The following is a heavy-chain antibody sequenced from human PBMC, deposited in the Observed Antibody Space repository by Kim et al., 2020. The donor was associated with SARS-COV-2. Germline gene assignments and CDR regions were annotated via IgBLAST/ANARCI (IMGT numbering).Heavy chain of an antibody. CDR2: INHSGRT. V-gene: IGHV4-34*01. CDR3: ARRLSSTSGSGSHYCDL. J-gene: IGHJ4*02. D-gene: IGHD3-10*01. Sequence: SETLSLTCAVYGGSFSGFYWSWIRQPPGRGLEWIGEINHSGRTNYNPSLKSRVTISVYTSKNQFSLKLTSVTAADTAVYYCARRLSSTSGSGSHYCDLWGQGTLVTVSS. CDR1: GGSFSGFY.